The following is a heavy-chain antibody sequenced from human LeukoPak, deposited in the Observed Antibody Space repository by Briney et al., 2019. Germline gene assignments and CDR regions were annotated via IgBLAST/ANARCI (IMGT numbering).Heavy chain of an antibody. CDR3: ARSGNYFDY. V-gene: IGHV3-11*06. CDR2: ISTSSSST. CDR1: GFTFSNYY. Sequence: GGSLRLSCAASGFTFSNYYMSWIRQAPGKGLGWLSYISTSSSSTNYADSVKGRFTISRDDARNSLHLQMNSLRAEDTAVYYCARSGNYFDYCGQGTLVTVSS. J-gene: IGHJ4*02.